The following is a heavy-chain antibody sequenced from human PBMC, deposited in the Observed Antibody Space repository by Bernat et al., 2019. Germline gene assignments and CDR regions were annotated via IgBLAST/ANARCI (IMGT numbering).Heavy chain of an antibody. CDR1: GYTFTGYY. V-gene: IGHV1-2*04. CDR2: INPNSGGT. D-gene: IGHD3-9*01. CDR3: ARDYDILTGYYHDAFDS. J-gene: IGHJ3*02. Sequence: QVQLVQSGAEVKKPGASVKVSCKASGYTFTGYYMHWVRQAPGQGLEWMGWINPNSGGTNYAQKFQGWVTMTRDTSISTAYMELSRLRSDDTAVYYCARDYDILTGYYHDAFDSWGQGTMVTVSS.